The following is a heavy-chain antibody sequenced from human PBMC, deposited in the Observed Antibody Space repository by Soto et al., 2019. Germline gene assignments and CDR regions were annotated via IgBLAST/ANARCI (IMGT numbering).Heavy chain of an antibody. J-gene: IGHJ4*02. CDR2: MGYSGYT. V-gene: IGHV4-59*08. CDR1: FGPISNYY. D-gene: IGHD3-10*01. Sequence: PSETLSLTCTFSFGPISNYYCSWFRQPPGQGLEWIGYMGYSGYTSYNPSLRSRVSISLDTSKNQFSLKLSSVTAADTALYYCARRGSGSYSDYWGQGTLVTVSS. CDR3: ARRGSGSYSDY.